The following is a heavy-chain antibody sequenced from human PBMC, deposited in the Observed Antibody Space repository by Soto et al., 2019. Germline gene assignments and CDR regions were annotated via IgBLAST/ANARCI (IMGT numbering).Heavy chain of an antibody. V-gene: IGHV3-23*01. CDR1: GFTFSSYA. J-gene: IGHJ4*02. CDR3: ANSRSVPQTMEPGVH. Sequence: EVQLLESGGGLVQPGGSLRLSCAASGFTFSSYAMSWVRQAPGKGLQWVSAISGSGGSTYYSDSVKGRFTISRDNSKNTLYLQMNSLRAEDTAVYYCANSRSVPQTMEPGVHWGQGTLVTVSS. CDR2: ISGSGGST. D-gene: IGHD1-26*01.